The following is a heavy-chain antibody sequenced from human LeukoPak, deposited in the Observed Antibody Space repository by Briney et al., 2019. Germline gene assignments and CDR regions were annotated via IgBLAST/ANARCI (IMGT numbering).Heavy chain of an antibody. D-gene: IGHD6-6*01. CDR3: ARTARPRGYWFDP. Sequence: ASVKVSCKASGYTFTCYDINWVRQATGQGLEWMGWMNPNSGNTGCAQKFQGRVTMTRNTSISTAYMELSSLRSEDTAVYYCARTARPRGYWFDPWGQGTLVTVSS. J-gene: IGHJ5*02. CDR1: GYTFTCYD. CDR2: MNPNSGNT. V-gene: IGHV1-8*01.